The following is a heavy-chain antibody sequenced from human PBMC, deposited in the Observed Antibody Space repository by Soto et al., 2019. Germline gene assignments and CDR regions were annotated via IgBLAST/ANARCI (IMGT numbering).Heavy chain of an antibody. Sequence: SETLSLTCTVSGGSISSYYWSWIRQPPGKGLEWIGYIYYSGSTNYNPSLKSRVTISVDTSKNQFSLKLSSVTAADTAVYYCARGYSSSWYDEYFQHWGQGTLVTVS. D-gene: IGHD6-13*01. CDR3: ARGYSSSWYDEYFQH. V-gene: IGHV4-59*01. CDR1: GGSISSYY. CDR2: IYYSGST. J-gene: IGHJ1*01.